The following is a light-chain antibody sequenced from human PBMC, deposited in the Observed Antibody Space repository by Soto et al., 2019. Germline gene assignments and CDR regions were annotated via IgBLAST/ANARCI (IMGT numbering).Light chain of an antibody. J-gene: IGKJ1*01. V-gene: IGKV1-39*01. CDR3: QQSYSTPWT. Sequence: DIQMTQSPSSLSASVGDRVTITCRESQSISSYLNWYQQKPGKAPKLLIYAASSLQSGVPSRFSGSGSGTDFTLTISSLQPEDFATYHCQQSYSTPWTFGQGTKVEIK. CDR1: QSISSY. CDR2: AAS.